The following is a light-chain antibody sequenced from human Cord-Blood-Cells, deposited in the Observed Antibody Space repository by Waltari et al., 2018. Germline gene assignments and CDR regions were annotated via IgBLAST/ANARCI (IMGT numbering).Light chain of an antibody. CDR2: ELS. J-gene: IGLJ3*02. V-gene: IGLV2-8*01. CDR1: SSDVGGYNY. CDR3: SSYAGSNNLV. Sequence: QSALTQPPSASGSPGQSVTISCTGTSSDVGGYNYVSWYQQHPGKAPKLMISELSKRPSGVPYRFSGSKSVNTSSLTVSGLQAEDEADYYCSSYAGSNNLVFGGGTKLTVL.